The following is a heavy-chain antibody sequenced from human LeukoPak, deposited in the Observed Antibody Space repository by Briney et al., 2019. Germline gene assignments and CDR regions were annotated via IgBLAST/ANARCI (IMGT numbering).Heavy chain of an antibody. CDR3: AREGERPYDSSGYESPDY. V-gene: IGHV3-7*01. CDR2: IRQDGGLT. D-gene: IGHD3-22*01. CDR1: ELTFTGYW. J-gene: IGHJ4*02. Sequence: PGGSLRPSCAASELTFTGYWMNWVRQAPGKGLQWVGNIRQDGGLTHYSDSVKGRFTISRDNARRSLYLQMNSLRPEDTAVYYCAREGERPYDSSGYESPDYWGQGTLVTVSS.